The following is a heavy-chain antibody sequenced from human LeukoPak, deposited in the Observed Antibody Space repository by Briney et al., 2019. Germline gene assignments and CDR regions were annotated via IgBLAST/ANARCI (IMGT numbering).Heavy chain of an antibody. J-gene: IGHJ4*02. V-gene: IGHV3-23*01. Sequence: PGGSLRLSCAASGFTVSSNYMSWVRQAPGKGLEWVSGISGSGDSTYYADSVKGRFTTSRDNSKNTLYLQMNSLRAEDTAVYYCAKGGNSGWYFDYWGQGTLVTVSS. CDR3: AKGGNSGWYFDY. CDR2: ISGSGDST. CDR1: GFTVSSNY. D-gene: IGHD6-19*01.